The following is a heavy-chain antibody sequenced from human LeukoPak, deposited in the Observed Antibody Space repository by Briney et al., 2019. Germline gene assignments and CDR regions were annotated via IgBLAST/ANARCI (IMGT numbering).Heavy chain of an antibody. CDR3: ARDANGDYGYWFDP. CDR2: ISSSVSTI. Sequence: PGGSLRLSCAACGFTFSDYYMSWIGQAPGKGLEGVSYISSSVSTIYYADSVKGLFTISRDNAKNSLYLQMNSLRAEDTAVYYCARDANGDYGYWFDPWGQGTLVTVSS. D-gene: IGHD4-17*01. V-gene: IGHV3-11*04. CDR1: GFTFSDYY. J-gene: IGHJ5*02.